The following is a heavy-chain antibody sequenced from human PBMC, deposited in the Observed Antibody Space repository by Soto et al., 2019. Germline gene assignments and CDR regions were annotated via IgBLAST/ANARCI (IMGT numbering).Heavy chain of an antibody. Sequence: GGGLIQPGGSLRLSCAASGFTVSSNYMSWVRQAPGKGLEWVSVIYSGGSTYYADSVKGRFTISRDNSKNTLYLQMNSLRAEDTAVYYCARAILWFGELGWFDPWGQGTLVTVSS. CDR2: IYSGGST. V-gene: IGHV3-53*01. J-gene: IGHJ5*02. CDR3: ARAILWFGELGWFDP. D-gene: IGHD3-10*01. CDR1: GFTVSSNY.